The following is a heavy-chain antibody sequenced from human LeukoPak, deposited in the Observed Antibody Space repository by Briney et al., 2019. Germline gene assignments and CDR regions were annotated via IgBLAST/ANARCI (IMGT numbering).Heavy chain of an antibody. Sequence: SETLSLTCTVSGYSISSGYYWGWIRQPPGKGLEWIGSIYHSGSTYYNPSLKSRVTISVGTSKNQFSLKLSSVTAADTAVYYCARARVVPAAIRRPDAFDIWGQGTMVTVSS. CDR1: GYSISSGYY. CDR2: IYHSGST. D-gene: IGHD2-2*01. J-gene: IGHJ3*02. V-gene: IGHV4-38-2*02. CDR3: ARARVVPAAIRRPDAFDI.